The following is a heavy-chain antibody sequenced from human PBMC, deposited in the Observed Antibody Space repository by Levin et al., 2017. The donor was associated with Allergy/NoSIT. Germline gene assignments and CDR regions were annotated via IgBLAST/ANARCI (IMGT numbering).Heavy chain of an antibody. CDR2: IYNRGNT. V-gene: IGHV4-39*01. CDR3: ARHVRGYLADY. Sequence: SETLSLTCTVSGASINSNDYYWGWIRQPPGKGLEWIGNIYNRGNTYYNPSLKSRVSISVDMSKNQISLKLRSVTAADTAVYYCARHVRGYLADYWGQGALVTVSS. D-gene: IGHD3-22*01. J-gene: IGHJ4*02. CDR1: GASINSNDYY.